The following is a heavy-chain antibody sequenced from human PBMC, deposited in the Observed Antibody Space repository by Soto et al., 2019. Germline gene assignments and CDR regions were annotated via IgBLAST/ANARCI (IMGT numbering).Heavy chain of an antibody. D-gene: IGHD3-10*01. Sequence: EVQLLESGGGLVQPGGSLRLSCAASGFTFSSYAMSWVRQAPGKGLEWVSAISGSGGNTYCADSVKGRFTISRDNSKNTLYLQMNSLRAEDTAVYYCAKYGSGSYYLLMWGMDVWGQGTTVTVSS. V-gene: IGHV3-23*01. J-gene: IGHJ6*02. CDR3: AKYGSGSYYLLMWGMDV. CDR2: ISGSGGNT. CDR1: GFTFSSYA.